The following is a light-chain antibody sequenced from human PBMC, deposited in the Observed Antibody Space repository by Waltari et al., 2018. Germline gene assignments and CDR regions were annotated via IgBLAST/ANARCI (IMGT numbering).Light chain of an antibody. CDR1: SSDVGNYNL. CDR2: EVT. CDR3: CSYAGLGIYV. V-gene: IGLV2-23*02. J-gene: IGLJ1*01. Sequence: QSGLTQPASVSGSPGQSITVSCTGTSSDVGNYNLVSWYQQYPGKAPRLMVYEVTKRTSGVSDSFFGSKAGNTASLTIAGLQAEDEADCYCCSYAGLGIYVFGTGTKVTVL.